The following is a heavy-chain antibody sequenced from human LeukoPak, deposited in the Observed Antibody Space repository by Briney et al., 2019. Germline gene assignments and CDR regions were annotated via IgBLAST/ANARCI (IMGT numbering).Heavy chain of an antibody. J-gene: IGHJ4*02. Sequence: SETLSLTCTVSGGTITSYYWSWIRQPAGKGLEWIGRLNASGITNYNPSLKSRVTMTVETSKNQFSLKVNSVTAADTAVYYCARDVYIPAAGSNYFDNWGQGTLVTVSS. CDR2: LNASGIT. V-gene: IGHV4-4*07. D-gene: IGHD6-13*01. CDR3: ARDVYIPAAGSNYFDN. CDR1: GGTITSYY.